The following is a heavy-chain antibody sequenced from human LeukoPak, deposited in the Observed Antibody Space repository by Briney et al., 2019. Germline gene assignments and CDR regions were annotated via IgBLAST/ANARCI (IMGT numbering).Heavy chain of an antibody. J-gene: IGHJ4*02. V-gene: IGHV4-61*02. CDR3: ARISSGWYVGLDY. D-gene: IGHD6-19*01. CDR2: IYTSGST. Sequence: SQTLSLTCTVSGGSISSGSYYWSWIRQPAGKGLEWIGRIYTSGSTNYNPSLKSRVTIPVDTSKNQFSLKLSSVTAADTAVYYCARISSGWYVGLDYWGQGTLVTVSS. CDR1: GGSISSGSYY.